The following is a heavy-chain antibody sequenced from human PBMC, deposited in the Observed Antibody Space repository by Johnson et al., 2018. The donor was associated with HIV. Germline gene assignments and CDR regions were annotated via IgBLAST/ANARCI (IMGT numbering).Heavy chain of an antibody. CDR3: ARDTYYYDSSGYLDAFDI. CDR1: GFTVSSNY. J-gene: IGHJ3*02. Sequence: VQLVESGGGLVQPGGSLRLSCAASGFTVSSNYMTWVRQAPGKGLEWVSILYSGGSTYYADSVKGRFSISRDNSKKTLYLQMNSLRAEDTAVYYCARDTYYYDSSGYLDAFDIWGQGTMVTVSS. CDR2: LYSGGST. V-gene: IGHV3-66*02. D-gene: IGHD3-22*01.